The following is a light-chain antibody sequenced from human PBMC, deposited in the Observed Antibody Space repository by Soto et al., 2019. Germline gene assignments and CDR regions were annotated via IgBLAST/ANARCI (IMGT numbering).Light chain of an antibody. V-gene: IGKV3-20*01. CDR3: QHYADSPPVFT. CDR2: AAS. J-gene: IGKJ3*01. Sequence: DIVLTQSPGTLSLSPGDRATLSCRTSRFVSNYYVAWYQQRPGQAPRLLIYAASSRATDIPDRFSGSGSGTDFTLTISRLEPEDFAVDYCQHYADSPPVFTFGPATKVEI. CDR1: RFVSNYY.